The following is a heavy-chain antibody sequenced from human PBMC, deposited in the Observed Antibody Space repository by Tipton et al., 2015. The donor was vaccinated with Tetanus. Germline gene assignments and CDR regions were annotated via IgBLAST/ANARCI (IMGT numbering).Heavy chain of an antibody. CDR1: GFTFSNHW. Sequence: SLRLSCAASGFTFSNHWMHWVRQAPGKGLEWVAVISNDGDNKFYADSVTGRFTISRDNSKNTLYLQMNSLRAEDTALYYCARDVEAGWYIRGMAVDYYGMDVWGQGTTVTVSS. CDR2: ISNDGDNK. J-gene: IGHJ6*02. CDR3: ARDVEAGWYIRGMAVDYYGMDV. V-gene: IGHV3-30-3*01. D-gene: IGHD6-19*01.